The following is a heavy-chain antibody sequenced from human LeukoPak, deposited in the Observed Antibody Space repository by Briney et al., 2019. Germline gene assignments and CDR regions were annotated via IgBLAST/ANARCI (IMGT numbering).Heavy chain of an antibody. V-gene: IGHV1-69*13. CDR3: ARDSGRGVAGNLDY. CDR1: GSTFSRYA. CDR2: IIPIFGTA. D-gene: IGHD6-19*01. Sequence: SVKVSCKASGSTFSRYAISWVRQAPGQGLEWMGGIIPIFGTANYAQKFQGRVTITADESTSTAYMELSSLRSEDTAVYYCARDSGRGVAGNLDYWGQGTLVTVSS. J-gene: IGHJ4*02.